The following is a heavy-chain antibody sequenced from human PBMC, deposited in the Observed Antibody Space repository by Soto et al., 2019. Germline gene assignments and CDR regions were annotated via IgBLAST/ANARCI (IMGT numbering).Heavy chain of an antibody. CDR3: AAEYYYGSSDPKGRID. CDR1: GYTFTRSG. CDR2: ISTYNGDT. J-gene: IGHJ4*02. Sequence: GASVKVSCKASGYTFTRSGISWVRQAPGQGLEWMGWISTYNGDTNYAQTFQGRVTMTTDTSTSTVYMELRSLRSDDTAVYYCAAEYYYGSSDPKGRIDWGQGTLVTVSS. V-gene: IGHV1-18*01. D-gene: IGHD3-22*01.